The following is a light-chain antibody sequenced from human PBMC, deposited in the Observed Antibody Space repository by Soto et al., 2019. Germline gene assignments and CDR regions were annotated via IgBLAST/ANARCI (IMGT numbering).Light chain of an antibody. CDR3: QQYDYWPPYT. V-gene: IGKV3-15*01. Sequence: EIVVTQSPATLSVSPGERATLSCRASQSVSSNLAWYQQIPGQAPRLVIYGVSTRATGIPARFSGSGSGTEFTLTISSLQSEDFAVYYCQQYDYWPPYTFGQGTKLEIK. CDR2: GVS. CDR1: QSVSSN. J-gene: IGKJ2*01.